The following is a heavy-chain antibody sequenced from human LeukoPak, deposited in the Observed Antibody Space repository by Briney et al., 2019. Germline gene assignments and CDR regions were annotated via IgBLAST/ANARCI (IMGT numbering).Heavy chain of an antibody. CDR1: GYTFTSYD. Sequence: ASVKVSCKASGYTFTSYDINWVRQATGQGLEWMGWMNPNSGNTGYAQKFQGRVTMTRNTSISTAYMELSSLRPEDTAVYYCARVGSSSSVLYYYYYMDVWGKGTTVTVSS. V-gene: IGHV1-8*01. J-gene: IGHJ6*03. CDR3: ARVGSSSSVLYYYYYMDV. CDR2: MNPNSGNT. D-gene: IGHD6-6*01.